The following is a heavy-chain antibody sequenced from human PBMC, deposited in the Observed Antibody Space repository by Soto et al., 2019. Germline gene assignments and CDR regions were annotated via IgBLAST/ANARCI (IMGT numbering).Heavy chain of an antibody. CDR3: ATEIDGTTVTSLDY. J-gene: IGHJ4*02. V-gene: IGHV1-3*01. D-gene: IGHD4-17*01. CDR2: INADNGNT. Sequence: GAPVKVSCKASGYTFSGSVMHWVRQAPGQRLEWMGWINADNGNTKYSQKFQGRVTITRDTSASTAYMELSSLRSEDTTMYYCATEIDGTTVTSLDYWGQGTLVTVSS. CDR1: GYTFSGSV.